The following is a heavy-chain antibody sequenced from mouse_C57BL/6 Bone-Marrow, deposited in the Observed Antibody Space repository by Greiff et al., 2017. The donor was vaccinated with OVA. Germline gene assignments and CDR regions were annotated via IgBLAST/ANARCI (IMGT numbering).Heavy chain of an antibody. D-gene: IGHD1-1*01. Sequence: EVQLQQSGPGLVKPSQSLSLTCSVTGYSITSGYYWNWIRQFPGNKLEWMGYISYDGSNNYNPSLKNRISITRDTSKNQFFLKLNSVTTEDTATYYCARWVYYYGSSYGDFDYWGQGTTLTVSS. CDR2: ISYDGSN. J-gene: IGHJ2*01. V-gene: IGHV3-6*01. CDR1: GYSITSGYY. CDR3: ARWVYYYGSSYGDFDY.